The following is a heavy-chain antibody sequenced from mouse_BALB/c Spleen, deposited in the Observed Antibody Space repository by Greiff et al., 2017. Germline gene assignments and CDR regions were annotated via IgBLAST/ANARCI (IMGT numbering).Heavy chain of an antibody. Sequence: VQLQQPGAELVRPGASVKLSCKASGYTFTSYWINWVKQRPGQGLEWIGNIYPSDSYTNYNQKFKDKATLTVDKSSSTAYMQLSSPTSEDSAVYYCTRYGNYGAMDYWGQGTSVTVSS. CDR1: GYTFTSYW. CDR2: IYPSDSYT. CDR3: TRYGNYGAMDY. D-gene: IGHD2-1*01. J-gene: IGHJ4*01. V-gene: IGHV1-69*02.